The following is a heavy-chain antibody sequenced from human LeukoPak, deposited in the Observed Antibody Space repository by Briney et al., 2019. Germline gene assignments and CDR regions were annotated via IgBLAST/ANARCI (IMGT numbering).Heavy chain of an antibody. V-gene: IGHV1-2*02. CDR2: INPNSGGT. CDR3: ARDYYCSGGSCEPD. J-gene: IGHJ4*02. Sequence: GASVKVSCKASGYTFTSYYMHWVRQAPGQGLEWMGWINPNSGGTNYAQKFQGRVTMTRDTSISTAYMELSRLRSDDTAVYYCARDYYCSGGSCEPDWGQGTLVTVSS. CDR1: GYTFTSYY. D-gene: IGHD2-15*01.